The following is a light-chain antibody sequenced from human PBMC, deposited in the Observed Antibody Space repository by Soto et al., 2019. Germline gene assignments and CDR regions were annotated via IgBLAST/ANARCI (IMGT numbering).Light chain of an antibody. Sequence: DIQMTQSPSTLSGSVGDRVTITCRASQTISSWLAWYQQKPGKAPKLLIYDASSLDAGVPSRFSGSRSGTDFTLTISCLQSEDFATYYCQQYYSYPPTFGQGTKVDIK. CDR1: QTISSW. CDR3: QQYYSYPPT. CDR2: DAS. J-gene: IGKJ1*01. V-gene: IGKV1-5*01.